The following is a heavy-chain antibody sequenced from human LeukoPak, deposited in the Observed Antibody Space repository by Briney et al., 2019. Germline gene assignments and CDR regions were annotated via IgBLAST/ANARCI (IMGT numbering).Heavy chain of an antibody. CDR2: IYSSGST. CDR3: ARYDVCWYYFDY. CDR1: GGSISSGSYY. J-gene: IGHJ4*02. V-gene: IGHV4-61*02. Sequence: PSETLSLTCTVSGGSISSGSYYWSWIRQPAGKGLEWIGRIYSSGSTNYNPSLKSRVTISVDKSKNQFSLKLSSVTAADTAVYYCARYDVCWYYFDYWGQGTLVTVSS. D-gene: IGHD3-16*01.